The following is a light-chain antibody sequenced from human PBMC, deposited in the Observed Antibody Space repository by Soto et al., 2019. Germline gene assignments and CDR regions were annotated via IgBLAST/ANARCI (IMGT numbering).Light chain of an antibody. CDR1: QNITNY. V-gene: IGKV1-39*01. Sequence: DLQMTQSLSSLSSSVGDRVTITCRASQNITNYLNWYRQKPGKAPELLIYAASSLQSGVPSRFSGSGSGTDFTLTINSLQPEDFATYYCQQTYTTPPLTFGGGTKVEIK. CDR2: AAS. CDR3: QQTYTTPPLT. J-gene: IGKJ4*01.